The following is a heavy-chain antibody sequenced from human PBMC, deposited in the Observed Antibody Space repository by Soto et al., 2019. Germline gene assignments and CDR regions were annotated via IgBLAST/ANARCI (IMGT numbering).Heavy chain of an antibody. CDR2: IYYSGST. CDR1: GGSITSYY. J-gene: IGHJ3*02. D-gene: IGHD4-17*01. Sequence: QVQLQESGPGLVKPSETLSLTCTVSGGSITSYYWSWIRQPPGKGLEWIGYIYYSGSTNYNPSLKGRVTISVATSKNRFSLKLSSVTAADTAVYYCARRYGYAFDIWGQGTMVTVSS. CDR3: ARRYGYAFDI. V-gene: IGHV4-59*01.